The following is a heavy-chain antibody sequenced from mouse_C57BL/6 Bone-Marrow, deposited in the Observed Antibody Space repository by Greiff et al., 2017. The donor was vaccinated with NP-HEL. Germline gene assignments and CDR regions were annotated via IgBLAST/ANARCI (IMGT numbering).Heavy chain of an antibody. Sequence: VQLQQSGPGLVAPSQSLSITCTVSGFSLTSYGVHWVRQPPGKGLELLVVIWSDGSTTYNSALKSRLSISKDNSKSQVFLKMNSLQTDDTAMDYCARHTHYYGSSYDYALDYWGQGTSVTVSS. D-gene: IGHD1-1*01. V-gene: IGHV2-6-1*01. CDR2: IWSDGST. J-gene: IGHJ4*01. CDR1: GFSLTSYG. CDR3: ARHTHYYGSSYDYALDY.